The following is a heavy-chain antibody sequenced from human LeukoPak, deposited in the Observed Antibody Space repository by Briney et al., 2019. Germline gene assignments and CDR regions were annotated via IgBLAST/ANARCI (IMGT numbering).Heavy chain of an antibody. CDR1: GGSFSGYY. CDR3: ARGLRSGYYGSGTYFDI. V-gene: IGHV4-34*01. CDR2: INHSGST. J-gene: IGHJ3*02. D-gene: IGHD3-10*01. Sequence: SETLSFTCAVYGGSFSGYYWSWIRQPPGKGLEWIGEINHSGSTNYNPSLKSRVTISVDTSKNQFSLKLSSVTAADTAVYYCARGLRSGYYGSGTYFDIWGQGTMVTVSS.